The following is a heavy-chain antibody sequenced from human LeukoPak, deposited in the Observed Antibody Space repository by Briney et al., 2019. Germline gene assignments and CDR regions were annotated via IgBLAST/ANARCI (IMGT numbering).Heavy chain of an antibody. CDR1: GFTIGGYT. CDR3: ARVSIFGVVIANDY. D-gene: IGHD3-16*02. CDR2: ITSGGDYM. V-gene: IGHV3-21*01. J-gene: IGHJ4*02. Sequence: PGGSLRLSCAASGFTIGGYTMSWVRQAPGKGLQWVSTITSGGDYMYYADPVKGRFTISRDDSKNSLYLHMNSLRAEDTAVYYCARVSIFGVVIANDYWGQGTVVTVSS.